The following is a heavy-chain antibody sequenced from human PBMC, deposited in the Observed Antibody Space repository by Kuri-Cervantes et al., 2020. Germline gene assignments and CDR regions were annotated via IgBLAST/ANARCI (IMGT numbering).Heavy chain of an antibody. D-gene: IGHD3-10*01. V-gene: IGHV4-39*07. CDR2: IYYSRST. CDR1: GCSISSSSYY. CDR3: ARDVKYYYGSGSIQCWFDP. J-gene: IGHJ5*02. Sequence: LRPSCTVPGCSISSSSYYWGWIRQPPGKGLEWIGSIYYSRSTYYNPSLKSRVSISVATSKNQFSLKLSSVSAADTAVYYCARDVKYYYGSGSIQCWFDPWGQGTLVTVSS.